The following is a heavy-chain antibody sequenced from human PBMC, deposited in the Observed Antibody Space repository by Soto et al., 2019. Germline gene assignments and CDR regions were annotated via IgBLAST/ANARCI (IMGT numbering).Heavy chain of an antibody. D-gene: IGHD5-12*01. CDR3: ARDRILGYSGYYRNFDY. J-gene: IGHJ4*02. CDR2: IWYDGSNK. CDR1: GFTFSSYG. Sequence: QVPLVESGGGVVQPGRSLRLSCAASGFTFSSYGMHWVLQAPGKGLEWVAVIWYDGSNKYYADSVKGRFTISRDNSKTTMYRQMNSLRAEDTAVYYCARDRILGYSGYYRNFDYWCQGTLVTVSS. V-gene: IGHV3-33*01.